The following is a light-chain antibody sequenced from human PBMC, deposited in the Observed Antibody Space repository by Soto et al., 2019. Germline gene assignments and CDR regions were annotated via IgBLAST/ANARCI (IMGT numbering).Light chain of an antibody. CDR2: DAS. CDR3: RPRGNWPPMLS. CDR1: QIVSFN. Sequence: MGVTQSAVTLSVSRREGDTRSCMAIQIVSFNLAWYQQKPGQAPRLLIYDASNRATGIPARFIGSGSGTDFTLTSISLDPEAFAVYYWRPRGNWPPMLSFCGGTKVDI. V-gene: IGKV3-11*01. J-gene: IGKJ4*01.